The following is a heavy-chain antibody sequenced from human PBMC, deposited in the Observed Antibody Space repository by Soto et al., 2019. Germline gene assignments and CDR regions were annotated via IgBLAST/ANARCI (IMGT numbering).Heavy chain of an antibody. CDR3: ARPEYSSSSYGMDV. J-gene: IGHJ6*04. CDR2: ISSSSSTI. Sequence: SLRLSCAASGFTFSSYSMNWVRQAPGKGLEWVSYISSSSSTIYYADSVKGRFTISRDNAKNSLYLQMNSLRDEDTAVYYCARPEYSSSSYGMDVWGKGTTVTVSS. V-gene: IGHV3-48*02. CDR1: GFTFSSYS. D-gene: IGHD6-6*01.